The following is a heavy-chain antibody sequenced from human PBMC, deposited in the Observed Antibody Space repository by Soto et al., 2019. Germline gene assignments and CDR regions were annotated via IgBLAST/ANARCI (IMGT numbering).Heavy chain of an antibody. D-gene: IGHD5-12*01. V-gene: IGHV4-31*03. Sequence: TLSLTCTVSGLSVDSGAFYWTWIRQNPGKGLEWIGYIYNTGTSFYNPSLKSRVTISVDTSKNQLSLKLASVTAADTAVYYCARSLVESGYDYLRYYFGMDVWGQGTTVTVSS. CDR1: GLSVDSGAFY. CDR3: ARSLVESGYDYLRYYFGMDV. CDR2: IYNTGTS. J-gene: IGHJ6*02.